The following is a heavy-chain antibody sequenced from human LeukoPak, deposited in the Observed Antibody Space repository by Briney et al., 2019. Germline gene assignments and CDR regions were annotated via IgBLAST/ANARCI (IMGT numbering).Heavy chain of an antibody. Sequence: ASVKVSCKASGYTFTSYYMHWVRQAPGQGLEWMGIINPSGGSTSYAQKFQGRVTMTRDTSTSTVYMELSSLRSEDTAVYYCARGPTYYDYVWGSYPHDYWGQGTLVTVSS. CDR3: ARGPTYYDYVWGSYPHDY. CDR1: GYTFTSYY. D-gene: IGHD3-16*01. V-gene: IGHV1-46*01. CDR2: INPSGGST. J-gene: IGHJ4*02.